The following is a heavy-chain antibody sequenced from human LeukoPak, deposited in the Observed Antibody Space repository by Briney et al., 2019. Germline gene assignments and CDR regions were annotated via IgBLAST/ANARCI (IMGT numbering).Heavy chain of an antibody. CDR2: ISTSGST. D-gene: IGHD4-17*01. Sequence: SETLSLTCTVSGDSISGFYWSWIRQPAGKGLQWIGHISTSGSTNYNPSLKSRVTMSVDRSTNEFSLTVRSVTAADTALYYCARGLPSYGDYVDYYFYMDVWGKGTTVTVSS. V-gene: IGHV4-4*07. CDR3: ARGLPSYGDYVDYYFYMDV. CDR1: GDSISGFY. J-gene: IGHJ6*03.